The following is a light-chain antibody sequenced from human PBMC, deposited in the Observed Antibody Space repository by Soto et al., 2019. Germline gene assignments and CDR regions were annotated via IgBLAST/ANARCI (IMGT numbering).Light chain of an antibody. V-gene: IGKV3-20*01. J-gene: IGKJ1*01. Sequence: EIVRTQSPATLSVSPGERATLSCRARQSVSSSYLAWFQQKPGQAPRLLIYDASSRATGIPDRFSGSGSGTDFTLTISRLEPEDFAVYYCQQYSRAPPTFGQGTKVDIK. CDR2: DAS. CDR3: QQYSRAPPT. CDR1: QSVSSSY.